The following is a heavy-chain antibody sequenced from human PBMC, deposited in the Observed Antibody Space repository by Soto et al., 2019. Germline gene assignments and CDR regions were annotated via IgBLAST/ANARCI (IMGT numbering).Heavy chain of an antibody. D-gene: IGHD2-15*01. V-gene: IGHV1-69*13. J-gene: IGHJ6*02. CDR1: GVTFSSYA. CDR3: ASGYCSGGSCTRADYYYYGMDV. Sequence: SVKVSCKASGVTFSSYAISWVRQAPGQGLEWMGGIIPIFGTANYAQKFQGRVTITADESTSTAYMELSSLRSEDTAVYYCASGYCSGGSCTRADYYYYGMDVWGQGTTVTVSS. CDR2: IIPIFGTA.